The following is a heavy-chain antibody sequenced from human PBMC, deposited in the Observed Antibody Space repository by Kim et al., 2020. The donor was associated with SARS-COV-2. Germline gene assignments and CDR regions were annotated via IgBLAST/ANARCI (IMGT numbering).Heavy chain of an antibody. CDR3: ARDASSAMVINSEEN. V-gene: IGHV3-21*01. CDR2: ISSSSSYI. CDR1: GFTFSSYS. D-gene: IGHD5-18*01. J-gene: IGHJ4*02. Sequence: GGSLRLSCAASGFTFSSYSMNWVRQAPGQGLEWVSSISSSSSYIYYADSVKGRFTISRDNAKNSLYLQMNSLRAEDTAVYYCARDASSAMVINSEENWGQGTLVTVSS.